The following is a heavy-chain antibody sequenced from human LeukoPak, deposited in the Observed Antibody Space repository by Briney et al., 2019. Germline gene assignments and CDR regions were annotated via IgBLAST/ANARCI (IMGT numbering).Heavy chain of an antibody. Sequence: SETLSLTCTVSGYSINNGYFWGWIRQPPGKGLEWIGSIYDSGSTYYNPSLKSRVTISIDTSKNQFSLRLNSVTAADTAMYYCAKSGGYGLIDYWGQGTRVTVSS. CDR1: GYSINNGYF. CDR3: AKSGGYGLIDY. CDR2: IYDSGST. D-gene: IGHD1-26*01. J-gene: IGHJ4*02. V-gene: IGHV4-38-2*02.